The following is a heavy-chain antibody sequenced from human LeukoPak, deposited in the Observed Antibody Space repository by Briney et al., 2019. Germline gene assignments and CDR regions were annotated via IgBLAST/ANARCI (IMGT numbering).Heavy chain of an antibody. CDR1: GFTFSSYG. CDR3: AKDIGDDFWSGYYTRTRYYYMDV. D-gene: IGHD3-3*01. J-gene: IGHJ6*03. Sequence: GGSLRLSCAASGFTFSSYGMSWVRQAPGKGLEWVSAISGSGGSTYYADSVKGRFTISRDNSKNTLYLQMNSLRAEDTAVYYCAKDIGDDFWSGYYTRTRYYYMDVWGKGTTVTVSS. V-gene: IGHV3-23*01. CDR2: ISGSGGST.